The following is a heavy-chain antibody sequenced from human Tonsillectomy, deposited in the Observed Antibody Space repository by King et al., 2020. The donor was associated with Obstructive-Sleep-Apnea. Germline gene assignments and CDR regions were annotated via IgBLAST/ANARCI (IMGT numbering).Heavy chain of an antibody. Sequence: VQLVQSGGGVVQPGRSLRLSCAASGLTFSNYTIHWVRQAPGKGLEWVAVISYDGSIKYYADSVKDRFTISRDNSKNTLYLQMNSLRAEDTAVYYCARVPYYYASSGYDFWGQGTLVTVSS. D-gene: IGHD3-22*01. CDR3: ARVPYYYASSGYDF. J-gene: IGHJ4*02. CDR2: ISYDGSIK. CDR1: GLTFSNYT. V-gene: IGHV3-30-3*01.